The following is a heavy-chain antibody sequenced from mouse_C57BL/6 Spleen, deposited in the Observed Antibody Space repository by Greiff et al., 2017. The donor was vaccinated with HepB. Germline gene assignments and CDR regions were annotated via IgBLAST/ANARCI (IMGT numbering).Heavy chain of an antibody. J-gene: IGHJ4*01. D-gene: IGHD1-1*01. V-gene: IGHV14-1*01. CDR3: TILYYYGSRRGAMDY. CDR2: IDPEDGDT. Sequence: VQLQQSGAELVRPGASVKLSCTASGFNIKDYYMHWVKQRPEQGLEWIGRIDPEDGDTEYAPKFQGKATMTADTSSNTAYLQLSSLTSEDTAVYYCTILYYYGSRRGAMDYWGQGTSVTVSS. CDR1: GFNIKDYY.